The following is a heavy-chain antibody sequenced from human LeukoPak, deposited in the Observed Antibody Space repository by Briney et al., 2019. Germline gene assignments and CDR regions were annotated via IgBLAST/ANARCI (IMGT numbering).Heavy chain of an antibody. Sequence: SETLSLTCTVSGGSISSSSYYWGWIRQPPGKGLEWIGSIYYSGSTYYNPSLKSRVTISVDTSKNQFSLKLSSVTAADTAVYYCARHFPYSSSWYFNPRGQGTLVTVSS. CDR3: ARHFPYSSSWYFNP. CDR2: IYYSGST. CDR1: GGSISSSSYY. V-gene: IGHV4-39*01. D-gene: IGHD6-13*01. J-gene: IGHJ5*02.